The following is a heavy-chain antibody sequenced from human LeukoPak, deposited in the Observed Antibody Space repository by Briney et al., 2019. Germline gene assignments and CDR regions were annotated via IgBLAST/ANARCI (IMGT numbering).Heavy chain of an antibody. V-gene: IGHV3-74*01. CDR3: AKDIGSGDSGSYYGDY. Sequence: GGSLRLSCAASGFTFSSYWIHWVRQAPGKGLVWVSRINTDGSSTSYADSVKGRFTISRDNAKNSLYLQMNSLRAEDTALYYCAKDIGSGDSGSYYGDYWGQGTLVTVSS. D-gene: IGHD1-26*01. CDR2: INTDGSST. J-gene: IGHJ4*02. CDR1: GFTFSSYW.